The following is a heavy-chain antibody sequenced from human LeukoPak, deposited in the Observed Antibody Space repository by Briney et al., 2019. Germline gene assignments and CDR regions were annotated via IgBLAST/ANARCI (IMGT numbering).Heavy chain of an antibody. CDR1: GYTFTSYD. J-gene: IGHJ6*03. D-gene: IGHD3-10*01. Sequence: ASVKVSCKASGYTFTSYDINWVRQAAGHGLGWMGGMNPKSGKTDNPQKFQGRVTMTSNTSISTAYMELSSLRSEDTAVYYRARRDYYGSGSYPYYYHNYMDVWGKGTTLTISS. CDR3: ARRDYYGSGSYPYYYHNYMDV. CDR2: MNPKSGKT. V-gene: IGHV1-8*01.